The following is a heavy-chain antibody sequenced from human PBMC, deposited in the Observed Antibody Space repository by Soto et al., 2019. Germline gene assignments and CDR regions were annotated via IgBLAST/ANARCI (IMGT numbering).Heavy chain of an antibody. CDR2: IYYSGST. D-gene: IGHD6-13*01. V-gene: IGHV4-59*01. CDR1: GGSISSYY. J-gene: IGHJ4*02. CDR3: ARGGPAPLYMSSSWEFDY. Sequence: PSETLSLTCTVSGGSISSYYWSWIRQPPGKGLEWIGYIYYSGSTNYNPSLKSRVTISVDTSKNQFSLKLSSVTAADTAVYYCARGGPAPLYMSSSWEFDYWGQGTLVTV.